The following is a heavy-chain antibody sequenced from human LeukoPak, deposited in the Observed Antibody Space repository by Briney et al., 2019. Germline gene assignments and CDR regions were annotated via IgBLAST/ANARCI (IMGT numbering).Heavy chain of an antibody. V-gene: IGHV3-74*01. CDR2: INGDGSDT. CDR1: GFTFSGYW. Sequence: PGGSLRLSCAASGFTFSGYWMHWARQSPGKGLVWVSCINGDGSDTRYADSVKGRFTISRDNAKNTLYLQMNSLRVEDTAVYYSARDPRNKGFDPWGQGTLVTVSS. J-gene: IGHJ5*02. D-gene: IGHD1/OR15-1a*01. CDR3: ARDPRNKGFDP.